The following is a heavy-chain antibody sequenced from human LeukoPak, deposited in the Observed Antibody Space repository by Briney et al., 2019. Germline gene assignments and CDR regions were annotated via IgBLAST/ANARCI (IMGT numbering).Heavy chain of an antibody. CDR1: GFTFSSYA. V-gene: IGHV3-30*04. D-gene: IGHD2-2*01. CDR3: ARVACSSTSCQGRIQLWYHFDY. Sequence: GRSLRLSCAASGFTFSSYAMHWVRQAPGKGLEWVAVISYDGSNKYYADSVKGRFTISRDNSKNTLYLQTNSPRAEDTAVYYCARVACSSTSCQGRIQLWYHFDYWGQGTLVTVSS. CDR2: ISYDGSNK. J-gene: IGHJ4*02.